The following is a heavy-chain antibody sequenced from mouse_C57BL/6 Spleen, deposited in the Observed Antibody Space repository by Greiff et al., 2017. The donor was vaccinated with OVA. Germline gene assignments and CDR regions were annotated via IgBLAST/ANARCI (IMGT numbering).Heavy chain of an antibody. CDR2: IHPNSGST. CDR1: GYTFTGYW. J-gene: IGHJ2*01. Sequence: QVQLQQPGAELVKPGASVKLSCKASGYTFTGYWMHWVKQRPGQGLEWIGMIHPNSGSTNYNEKFKSKATLTVDKSSSTAYMQLSSLTSEDSAVYYCARGGTTVVASRGFDYWGQGTTLTVSS. D-gene: IGHD1-1*01. V-gene: IGHV1-64*01. CDR3: ARGGTTVVASRGFDY.